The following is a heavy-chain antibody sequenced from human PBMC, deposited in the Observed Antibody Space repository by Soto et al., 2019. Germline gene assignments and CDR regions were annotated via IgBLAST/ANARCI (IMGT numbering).Heavy chain of an antibody. Sequence: GGTLRLSCAASGLTLSSYWTSWVGQAPGKGLEWVANMKQDGSEKYYVDSVKGRFTISRDNAKNSLYLQMNSLRAEDTAVYYCARDQSEGDDFWSGYLTYYYYSYGMDVWGQGTMVTVSS. V-gene: IGHV3-7*01. CDR2: MKQDGSEK. CDR1: GLTLSSYW. J-gene: IGHJ6*02. CDR3: ARDQSEGDDFWSGYLTYYYYSYGMDV. D-gene: IGHD3-3*01.